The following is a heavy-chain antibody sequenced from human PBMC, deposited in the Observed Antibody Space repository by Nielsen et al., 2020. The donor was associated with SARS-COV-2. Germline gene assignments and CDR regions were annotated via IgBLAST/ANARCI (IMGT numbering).Heavy chain of an antibody. CDR3: ARDSYGFYYFDN. Sequence: ASVKVSCKASGYTFTNYGISWVRQAPGQGLEWMGIINPSGGITSYAQKFQGRVTVTRDTSTNTVYMELSSLRSDDTAVYYCARDSYGFYYFDNWGQGTLVTVSS. CDR1: GYTFTNYG. D-gene: IGHD5-18*01. V-gene: IGHV1-46*01. CDR2: INPSGGIT. J-gene: IGHJ4*02.